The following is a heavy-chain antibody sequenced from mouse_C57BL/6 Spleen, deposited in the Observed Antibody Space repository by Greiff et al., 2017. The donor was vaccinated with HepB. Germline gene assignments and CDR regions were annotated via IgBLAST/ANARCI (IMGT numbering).Heavy chain of an antibody. CDR2: INPGSGGT. Sequence: VKLQESGAELVRPGTSVKVSCKASGYAFTNYLIEWVKQRPGQGLEWIGVINPGSGGTNYNEKFKGKATLTADKSSSTAYMQLSSLTSEDSAVYFCAREGVVGRGFAYWGQGTLVTVSA. D-gene: IGHD1-1*01. V-gene: IGHV1-54*01. J-gene: IGHJ3*01. CDR1: GYAFTNYL. CDR3: AREGVVGRGFAY.